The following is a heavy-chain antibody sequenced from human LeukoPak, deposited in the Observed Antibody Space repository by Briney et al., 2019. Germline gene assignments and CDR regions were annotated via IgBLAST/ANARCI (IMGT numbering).Heavy chain of an antibody. D-gene: IGHD6-19*01. J-gene: IGHJ4*02. CDR3: AKDLGGWYDY. Sequence: GRSLRLSCAASGFTFSSYGMHWVRQAPGKGLEWVAVISYDGSNKYYADSVKGRFTISRDNSKNTLYLQMNSLRAEDTAVYYCAKDLGGWYDYWGQGTLVTVSS. CDR2: ISYDGSNK. CDR1: GFTFSSYG. V-gene: IGHV3-30*18.